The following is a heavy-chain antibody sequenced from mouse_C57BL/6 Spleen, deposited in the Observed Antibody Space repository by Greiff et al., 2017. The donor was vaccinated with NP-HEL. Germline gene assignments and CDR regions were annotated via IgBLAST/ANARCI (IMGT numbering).Heavy chain of an antibody. J-gene: IGHJ3*01. D-gene: IGHD2-5*01. Sequence: EVQVVESGGGLVQPGGSLSLSCAASGFTFTDYYMSWVRQPPGKALEWLGFIRNKANGYTTEYSASVKGRFTISRDNSQSILYLQMNALRAEDSATYYCARWNSNYAGFAYWGQGTLVTVSA. V-gene: IGHV7-3*01. CDR1: GFTFTDYY. CDR3: ARWNSNYAGFAY. CDR2: IRNKANGYTT.